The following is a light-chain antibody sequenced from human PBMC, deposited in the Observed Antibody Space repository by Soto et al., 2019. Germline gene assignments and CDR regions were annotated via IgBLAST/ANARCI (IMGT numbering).Light chain of an antibody. CDR3: QQYNNWPLT. CDR2: TTS. V-gene: IGKV3-11*01. J-gene: IGKJ4*01. Sequence: EIVLTQSPATLSLSPGERATLSCRASQSVSKSLAWYQQKPGQAPRLLIYTTSNRATGIPARFSGSGSRTDFTLTISSLEPEDFAVYYCQQYNNWPLTFGGGTTVEIK. CDR1: QSVSKS.